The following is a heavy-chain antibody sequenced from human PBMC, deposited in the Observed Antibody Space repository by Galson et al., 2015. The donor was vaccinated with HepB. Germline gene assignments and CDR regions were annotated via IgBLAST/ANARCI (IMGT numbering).Heavy chain of an antibody. J-gene: IGHJ6*02. CDR2: INHSGST. Sequence: LSLTCAVYGGSFSGYYWSWIRQPPGKGLEWIGEINHSGSTNYNPSLKSRVTISVDTSKNQFSLKLSSVTAADTAVYYCARGQYDSSGYFYYYYYYGMDVWGQGTTVTVSS. CDR3: ARGQYDSSGYFYYYYYYGMDV. V-gene: IGHV4-34*01. CDR1: GGSFSGYY. D-gene: IGHD3-22*01.